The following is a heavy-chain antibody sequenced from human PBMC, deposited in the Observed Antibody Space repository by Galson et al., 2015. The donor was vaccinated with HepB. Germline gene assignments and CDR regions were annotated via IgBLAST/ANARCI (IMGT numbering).Heavy chain of an antibody. Sequence: SLRLSCAASGFTFTRYAMTWVRQAPGKGLEWVAGITSSGGNTYYTDSVKGRFTISRDNSKKTLFLQLNSLRAEDTAVYYRAKDGTMVANNPYHFHYWGQGTLVTVSS. V-gene: IGHV3-23*01. CDR1: GFTFTRYA. D-gene: IGHD2-15*01. CDR3: AKDGTMVANNPYHFHY. J-gene: IGHJ4*02. CDR2: ITSSGGNT.